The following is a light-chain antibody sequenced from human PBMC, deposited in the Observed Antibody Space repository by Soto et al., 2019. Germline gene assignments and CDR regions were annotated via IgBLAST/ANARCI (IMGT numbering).Light chain of an antibody. CDR2: GAS. V-gene: IGKV3-15*01. CDR3: QQYNNWPPWT. CDR1: QSVSTN. J-gene: IGKJ1*01. Sequence: EIVMTQSPATLSVSPGERASLSCRASQSVSTNLAWYQQKPGQPPRLLIQGASTRATGIPARFSGSGSGTEFTLTISSLRSEDFAVYYCQQYNNWPPWTFGQGTKVDI.